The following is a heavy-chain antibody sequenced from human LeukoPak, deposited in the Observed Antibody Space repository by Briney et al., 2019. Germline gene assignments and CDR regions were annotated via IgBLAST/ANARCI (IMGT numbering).Heavy chain of an antibody. V-gene: IGHV4-59*01. CDR1: RGSISSYY. CDR2: MYYSGNI. CDR3: ARDSGYCSGGSCPLKF. Sequence: SETLSLTCTVSRGSISSYYWNWIRQPPGKGLEWIGYMYYSGNINYNPSLKSRVTISIDTSKSQFSLKPTSVTAADTAVYYCARDSGYCSGGSCPLKFWGQGTPVTVSS. D-gene: IGHD2-15*01. J-gene: IGHJ4*02.